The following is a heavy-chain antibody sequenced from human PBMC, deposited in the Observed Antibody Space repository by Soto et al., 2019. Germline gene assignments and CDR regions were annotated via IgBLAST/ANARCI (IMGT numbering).Heavy chain of an antibody. J-gene: IGHJ5*02. CDR1: GFTFSSYG. CDR3: ARGRWYYDFWSGYGNWFDP. Sequence: GGSLRLSCAASGFTFSSYGMHWVRQAPGKGLEWVAVIWYDGSNKYYADSVKGRFTISRDNSKNTLYLLMNSLRAEDTAVYYCARGRWYYDFWSGYGNWFDPWGQGTLVTVSS. V-gene: IGHV3-33*01. D-gene: IGHD3-3*01. CDR2: IWYDGSNK.